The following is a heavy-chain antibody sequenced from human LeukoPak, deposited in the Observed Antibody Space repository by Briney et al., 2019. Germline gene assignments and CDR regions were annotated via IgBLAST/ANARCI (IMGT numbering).Heavy chain of an antibody. Sequence: GGSLRHSCAASGFTFSNYWMHWVRQDPGKGLVWVSFINPDGSTTNYADSVKGRFTISRDNGKNSLYLQMNSLRAEDTALYYCVREHYNYYMDVWGKGTTVTVSS. CDR3: VREHYNYYMDV. V-gene: IGHV3-74*01. J-gene: IGHJ6*03. CDR1: GFTFSNYW. CDR2: INPDGSTT.